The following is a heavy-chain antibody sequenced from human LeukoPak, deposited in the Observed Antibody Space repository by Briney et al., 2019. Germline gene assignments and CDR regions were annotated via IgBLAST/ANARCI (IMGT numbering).Heavy chain of an antibody. J-gene: IGHJ4*02. CDR1: GFTFSSFS. D-gene: IGHD6-13*01. Sequence: GGSLRLSCAASGFTFSSFSMNWVRQAPGKGLEWVSSISGSSSYIYYADSVKGRFTISRHNAKNSLYLQMNSLRVEDTAVYYCARVGALSSSWLLYWGQGTLVTVSS. V-gene: IGHV3-21*01. CDR2: ISGSSSYI. CDR3: ARVGALSSSWLLY.